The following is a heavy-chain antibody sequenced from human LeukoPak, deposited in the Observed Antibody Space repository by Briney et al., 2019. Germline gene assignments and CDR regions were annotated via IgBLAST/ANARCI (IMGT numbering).Heavy chain of an antibody. CDR1: GFTFSKYW. V-gene: IGHV3-74*01. J-gene: IGHJ4*02. CDR2: INTDGTVT. D-gene: IGHD6-19*01. Sequence: GGSLSLSCAASGFTFSKYWMLWVRQAPGKGLESVSRINTDGTVTTYADSVKGRFTVSRDNADNTMFLQMNSVRDEDTAVHYCATKQWLAPPPDSWGQGTPVTASS. CDR3: ATKQWLAPPPDS.